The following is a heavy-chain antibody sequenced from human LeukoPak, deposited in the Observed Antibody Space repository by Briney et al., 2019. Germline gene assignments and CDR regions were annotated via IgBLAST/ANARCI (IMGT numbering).Heavy chain of an antibody. V-gene: IGHV3-66*02. CDR2: IYSGGST. Sequence: GGSLRLSCAASGFTVSSNYMSWVRQAPGQGLEWVSVIYSGGSTYYADSVKGRFTISRDNSKSTLYLQMNSLRAEETAVYYCARVAEVEYSSSPYYFDYWCQGTLVTVSS. D-gene: IGHD6-13*01. J-gene: IGHJ4*02. CDR3: ARVAEVEYSSSPYYFDY. CDR1: GFTVSSNY.